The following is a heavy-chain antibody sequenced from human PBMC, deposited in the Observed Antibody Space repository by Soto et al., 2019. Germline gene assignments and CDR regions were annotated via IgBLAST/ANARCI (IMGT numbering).Heavy chain of an antibody. CDR3: AYSPGWYRHDL. Sequence: QVQLQESGPGLVMPSGTLFLTCAVSGDSISRPQWWTGVRQPPGKGLEWIGDMLHSGTTNYNPSLKSRVTISVDKSKNQFSLNLYSVTAADTAVYYCAYSPGWYRHDLWGPGTLVIVSS. D-gene: IGHD6-19*01. V-gene: IGHV4-4*02. J-gene: IGHJ3*01. CDR1: GDSISRPQW. CDR2: MLHSGTT.